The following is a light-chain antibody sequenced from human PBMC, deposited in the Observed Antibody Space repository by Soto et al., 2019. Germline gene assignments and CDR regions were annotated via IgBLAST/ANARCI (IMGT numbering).Light chain of an antibody. CDR1: QTIRSS. V-gene: IGKV1-39*01. CDR2: DAS. Sequence: DIQMTHSPASLSASVGDRVTITCRASQTIRSSLNWYQQKPGKAPNLLIFDASSLQSVVQSRFSGSGSGTDFTLNISSLQPEDFAIYYFQQSYGDPRTFGQGTKVEIK. J-gene: IGKJ1*01. CDR3: QQSYGDPRT.